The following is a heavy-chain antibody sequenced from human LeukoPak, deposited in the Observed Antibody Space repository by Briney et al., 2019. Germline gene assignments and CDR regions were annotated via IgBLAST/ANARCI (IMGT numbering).Heavy chain of an antibody. V-gene: IGHV3-21*01. D-gene: IGHD3-10*01. CDR3: ASSGSLKGDVFDI. J-gene: IGHJ3*02. Sequence: GGSLRLSCAASGFTFSSYSMNWVRQAPGKGLEWVSSISSSSSYIYYADSVKGRFTISRDNAKNSLCLQMNSLRAEDTAVYYCASSGSLKGDVFDIWGQGTMVTVSS. CDR1: GFTFSSYS. CDR2: ISSSSSYI.